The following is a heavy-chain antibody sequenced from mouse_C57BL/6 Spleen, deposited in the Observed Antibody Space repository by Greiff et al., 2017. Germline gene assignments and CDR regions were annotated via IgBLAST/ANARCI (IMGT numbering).Heavy chain of an antibody. CDR3: ARSRYYGSSYYAMDY. D-gene: IGHD1-1*01. J-gene: IGHJ4*01. V-gene: IGHV1-55*01. CDR2: LYPGSGST. CDR1: GYTFTSYW. Sequence: QVQLQQPGAELVKPGASVQMSCKASGYTFTSYWITWVKQRPGQGLEWIGDLYPGSGSTNYNEKFKSKATLTVDTSSSTAYMQLSSLTSEDSAVYYCARSRYYGSSYYAMDYWGQGTSVTVSS.